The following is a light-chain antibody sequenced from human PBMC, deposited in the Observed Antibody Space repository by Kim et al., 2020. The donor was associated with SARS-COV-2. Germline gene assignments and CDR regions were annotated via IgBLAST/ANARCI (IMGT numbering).Light chain of an antibody. CDR3: AAWDDSLNAL. Sequence: PGQRVTISCSGSSTNIGSNTVNWYQQLPGTAPTLLIYSNNQRPSGVPDRFSGSKSGTSASLAISGLQSEDEADYYCAAWDDSLNALFGGGTQLTVL. V-gene: IGLV1-44*01. CDR1: STNIGSNT. CDR2: SNN. J-gene: IGLJ2*01.